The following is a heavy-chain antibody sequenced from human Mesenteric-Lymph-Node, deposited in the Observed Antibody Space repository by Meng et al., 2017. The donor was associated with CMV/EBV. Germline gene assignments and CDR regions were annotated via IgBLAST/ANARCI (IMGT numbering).Heavy chain of an antibody. CDR2: INPSSGYT. J-gene: IGHJ4*02. CDR3: ARDHCTNGICYVDN. V-gene: IGHV1-2*02. Sequence: ASVKVSCKASGYPFSGYYMHWVRQAPGQGLEWMGCINPSSGYTWFAQNIQDRATMTRGVSISTTYMELRWLRSDDTAVYYCARDHCTNGICYVDNWGQGTLVTVSS. CDR1: GYPFSGYY. D-gene: IGHD2-8*01.